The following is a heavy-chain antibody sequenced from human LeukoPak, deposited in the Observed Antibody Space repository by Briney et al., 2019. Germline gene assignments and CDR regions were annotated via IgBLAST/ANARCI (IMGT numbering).Heavy chain of an antibody. CDR2: ISSSSSTI. V-gene: IGHV3-48*02. CDR3: AREPLYGSGSYSFDY. D-gene: IGHD3-10*01. CDR1: GFTFSSYS. Sequence: GGSLRLSCAASGFTFSSYSMNWVRQAPGKGLEWVSYISSSSSTIYYADFVKGRFTISRDNAKNSLYLQMNSLRDEDTAVYYCAREPLYGSGSYSFDYWGQGTLVTVSS. J-gene: IGHJ4*02.